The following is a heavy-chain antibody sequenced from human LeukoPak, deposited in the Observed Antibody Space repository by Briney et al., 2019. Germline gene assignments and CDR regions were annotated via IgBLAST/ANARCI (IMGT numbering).Heavy chain of an antibody. CDR2: IYYSGST. J-gene: IGHJ4*02. Sequence: SETLSLTCTVSGGSISSYYWSWIRQPPGKGLEWIGYIYYSGSTNYNPSLKSRVTISVDTSKNQFSLKLSSVTAADTAVYYCARDHYDFWSGYSPSDYWGQGTLVTVSS. CDR3: ARDHYDFWSGYSPSDY. D-gene: IGHD3-3*01. V-gene: IGHV4-59*12. CDR1: GGSISSYY.